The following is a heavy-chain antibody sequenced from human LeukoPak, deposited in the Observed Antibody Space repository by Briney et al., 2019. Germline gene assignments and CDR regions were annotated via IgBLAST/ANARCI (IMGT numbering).Heavy chain of an antibody. V-gene: IGHV1-2*02. CDR2: INPNSGGT. CDR3: ARARRSGYYYFDY. CDR1: GYTFTGYY. Sequence: VASVKVSCKASGYTFTGYYMHWVRPAPGQGLEWMGWINPNSGGTNYAQKFQGRVTMTRDTSISTAYMDLSSLRSDDTAFYYCARARRSGYYYFDYWGQGTLVTVSS. D-gene: IGHD3-3*01. J-gene: IGHJ4*02.